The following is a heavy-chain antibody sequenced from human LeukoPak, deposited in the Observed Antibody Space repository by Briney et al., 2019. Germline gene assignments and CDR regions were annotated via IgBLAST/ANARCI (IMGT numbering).Heavy chain of an antibody. CDR1: GGSFSGYY. Sequence: PSETLSLTCAVYGGSFSGYYWSWVRQPPGKGLEWIGEINHSGSTNYNPSLKSRVTISVDTSKNQFSLKLSPVTAADTAVYYCARAPQRSYQHNWFDPWGQGTLVTVSS. J-gene: IGHJ5*02. CDR3: ARAPQRSYQHNWFDP. CDR2: INHSGST. D-gene: IGHD2-21*01. V-gene: IGHV4-34*01.